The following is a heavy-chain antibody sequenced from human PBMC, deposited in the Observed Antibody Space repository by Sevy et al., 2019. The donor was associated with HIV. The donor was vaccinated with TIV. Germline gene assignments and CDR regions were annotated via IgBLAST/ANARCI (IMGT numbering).Heavy chain of an antibody. CDR2: ISGSGGST. V-gene: IGHV3-23*01. CDR3: AKDHDCGGDCYSEGGDY. CDR1: GFTFSSYA. J-gene: IGHJ4*02. Sequence: GSLRLSCAASGFTFSSYAMSWVRQAPGKGLEWVSAISGSGGSTYYADSVKGRFTISRDNSKNTLYLQMNSLRAEDTAVYYCAKDHDCGGDCYSEGGDYWGQGTLVTVSS. D-gene: IGHD2-21*02.